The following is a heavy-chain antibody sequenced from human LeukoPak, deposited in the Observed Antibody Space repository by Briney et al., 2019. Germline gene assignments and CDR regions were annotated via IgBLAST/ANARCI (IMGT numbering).Heavy chain of an antibody. CDR3: ARDFPDCTNGVCYIDY. J-gene: IGHJ4*02. D-gene: IGHD2-8*01. V-gene: IGHV3-7*01. Sequence: GGSLRLSCVASGFIFSNYAMSWVRQAPGKGLEWVANIKQDGSEKYYVDSVKGRFTISRDNAKNSLYLQMNSLRAEDTAVYYCARDFPDCTNGVCYIDYWGQGTLVTVSS. CDR1: GFIFSNYA. CDR2: IKQDGSEK.